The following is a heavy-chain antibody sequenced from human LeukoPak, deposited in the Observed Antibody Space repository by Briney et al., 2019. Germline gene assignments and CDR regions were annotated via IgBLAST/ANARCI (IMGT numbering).Heavy chain of an antibody. V-gene: IGHV4-39*07. CDR1: GGSIRSTSYY. CDR3: AGFTFFRGVITFDY. J-gene: IGHJ4*02. Sequence: SETLSLACAVSGGSIRSTSYYWGWIRQPPGKGLEWIGSIYYSGSTYYNPSLKSRVTISLDTSKNEFSLKLSSVTAADTAVYSCAGFTFFRGVITFDYWGQGTLVTVSS. D-gene: IGHD3-10*01. CDR2: IYYSGST.